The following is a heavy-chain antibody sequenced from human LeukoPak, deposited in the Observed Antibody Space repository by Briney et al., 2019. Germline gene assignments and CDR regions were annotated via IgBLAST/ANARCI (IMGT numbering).Heavy chain of an antibody. D-gene: IGHD6-6*01. CDR2: IYYSGST. Sequence: PSETLSLTCTVSGGSISSYYWSWIRQPPGKGLEWIGYIYYSGSTNYSPSLKSRVTISVDTSKNQFSLKLSSVTAADTAVYYCARADSSSSESYYFDYWGQGTLVTVSS. V-gene: IGHV4-59*01. CDR3: ARADSSSSESYYFDY. J-gene: IGHJ4*02. CDR1: GGSISSYY.